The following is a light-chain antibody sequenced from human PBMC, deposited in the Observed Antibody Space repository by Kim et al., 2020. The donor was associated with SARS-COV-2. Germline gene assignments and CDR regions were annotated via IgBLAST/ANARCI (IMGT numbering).Light chain of an antibody. CDR2: QDV. CDR3: QAWDSSSAF. V-gene: IGLV3-1*01. Sequence: SYELTQPPSVSVSPGLTASITCFGDKLADRYASWYQQRPGHSPVLLIYQDVKRPSGIPERFSGSTSGNTATLTISGTQALDEADYYCQAWDSSSAFFGGGTQLTVL. J-gene: IGLJ2*01. CDR1: KLADRY.